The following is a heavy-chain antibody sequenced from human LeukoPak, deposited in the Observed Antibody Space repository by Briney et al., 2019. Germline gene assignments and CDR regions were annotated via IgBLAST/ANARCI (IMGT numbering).Heavy chain of an antibody. V-gene: IGHV3-7*01. Sequence: GGSLRLSCAASGFTFSSCWMSWVRQAPGKGLEWVANIKQDGSEKYYVDSVKGRFTISRDNAKNSLYLQMNSLRAEDTAVYYCARVFGQQLAFDPWGQGTLVTVSS. D-gene: IGHD6-13*01. CDR1: GFTFSSCW. CDR2: IKQDGSEK. CDR3: ARVFGQQLAFDP. J-gene: IGHJ5*02.